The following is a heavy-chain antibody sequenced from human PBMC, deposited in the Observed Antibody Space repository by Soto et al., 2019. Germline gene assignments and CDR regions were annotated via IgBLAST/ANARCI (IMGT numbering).Heavy chain of an antibody. CDR2: INHSGST. D-gene: IGHD3-3*01. CDR1: GGSFSGYY. V-gene: IGHV4-34*01. CDR3: ARTGAYYDFWSGYNPYYFDY. J-gene: IGHJ4*02. Sequence: SETLSLTCAVYGGSFSGYYWSWIRQPPGKXLEWIGEINHSGSTNYNPSLKSRVTISVDTSKNQFSLKLSSVTAADTAVYYCARTGAYYDFWSGYNPYYFDYWGQGTLVTVSS.